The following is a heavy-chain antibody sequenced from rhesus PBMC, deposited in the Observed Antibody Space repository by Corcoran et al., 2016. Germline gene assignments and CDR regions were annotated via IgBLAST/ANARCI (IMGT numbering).Heavy chain of an antibody. CDR1: GSTLTDYY. CDR3: ATALGAAAAFDY. D-gene: IGHD6-31*01. CDR2: VDPEDGEA. J-gene: IGHJ4*01. V-gene: IGHV1-111*02. Sequence: EVQLVQSGAEVKKPGASVKISCKASGSTLTDYYLHWARQAPRKGLEWSGRVDPEDGEAIHAPKFQDRVTITADTSTDTAYMKLSSLRSEDTAVYYCATALGAAAAFDYWGQGVLVTVSS.